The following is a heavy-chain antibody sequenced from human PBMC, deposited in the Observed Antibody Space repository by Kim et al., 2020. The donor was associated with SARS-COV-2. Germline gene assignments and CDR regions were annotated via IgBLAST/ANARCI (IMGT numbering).Heavy chain of an antibody. V-gene: IGHV1-3*01. Sequence: QKFPGRVTITRDTSARTAYMELSSLRSEDTAVTYCARAGTVGATKVFDYWGQGTLVTVSS. D-gene: IGHD1-26*01. J-gene: IGHJ4*02. CDR3: ARAGTVGATKVFDY.